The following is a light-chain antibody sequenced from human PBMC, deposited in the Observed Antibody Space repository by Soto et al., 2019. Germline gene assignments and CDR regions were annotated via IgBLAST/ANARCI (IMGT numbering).Light chain of an antibody. CDR1: SSDVGGYNY. CDR3: SSYTSSRAYV. J-gene: IGLJ1*01. CDR2: EVS. V-gene: IGLV2-14*01. Sequence: ALTQPASVSGSPGQSITISCTGTSSDVGGYNYVSWYQQQSGRAPKLMIHEVSNRPSGVSNRFSGSKSGNTASLTISGLQAEDEADYYCSSYTSSRAYVFGIGTKVTVL.